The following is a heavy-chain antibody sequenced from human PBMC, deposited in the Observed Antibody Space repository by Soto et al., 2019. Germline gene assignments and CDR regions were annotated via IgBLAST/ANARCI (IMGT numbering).Heavy chain of an antibody. CDR2: IYYSGST. CDR3: ARALRVDTAIVPYYYYYYGMDV. J-gene: IGHJ6*02. V-gene: IGHV4-31*03. Sequence: QVQLQESGPGLVKPSQTLSLTCTVSGGSISSGGYYWSWIRQHPGKGLEWIGYIYYSGSTYYNPSLKRRVTIPVDPSKHQFSLKMSSVTAADTAVYYCARALRVDTAIVPYYYYYYGMDVWGQGTTVTVSS. CDR1: GGSISSGGYY. D-gene: IGHD5-18*01.